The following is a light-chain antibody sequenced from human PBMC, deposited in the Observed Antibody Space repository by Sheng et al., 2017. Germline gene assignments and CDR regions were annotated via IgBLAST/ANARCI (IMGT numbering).Light chain of an antibody. V-gene: IGKV3-20*01. CDR2: GAS. J-gene: IGKJ2*03. Sequence: VLTQSPATLSLSPGERATLSCRASQSVSSIYLAWYQQKPGQAPRLFIYGASNRATGIPDRFSGSGSGTDFTLTISRLEPEDFAVYYCQQYGSSPRSFGQGTKLEIK. CDR1: QSVSSIY. CDR3: QQYGSSPRS.